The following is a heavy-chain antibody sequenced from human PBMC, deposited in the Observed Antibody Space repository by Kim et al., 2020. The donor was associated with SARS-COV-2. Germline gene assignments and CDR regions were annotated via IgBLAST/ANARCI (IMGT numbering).Heavy chain of an antibody. D-gene: IGHD6-13*01. Sequence: LKSRVTISVDTSKNQFSLKLSSVTAADTAVYYCARARQQLDLRGKSYFDYWGQGTLVTVSS. V-gene: IGHV4-34*01. CDR3: ARARQQLDLRGKSYFDY. J-gene: IGHJ4*02.